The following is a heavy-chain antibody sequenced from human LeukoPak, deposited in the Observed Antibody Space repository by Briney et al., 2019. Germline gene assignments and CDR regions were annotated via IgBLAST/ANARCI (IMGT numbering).Heavy chain of an antibody. CDR2: ISAYNGNT. CDR3: ARERTIPYYYDSSGVFDY. J-gene: IGHJ4*02. V-gene: IGHV1-18*01. CDR1: GYTFTSYG. Sequence: ASVKVSCKASGYTFTSYGISWVRQAPGQGLEWMGWISAYNGNTSYAQKLQGRVTMTTDTSTSTAYMELRSLRSDDTAVYYCARERTIPYYYDSSGVFDYWGQGTLVTVSS. D-gene: IGHD3-22*01.